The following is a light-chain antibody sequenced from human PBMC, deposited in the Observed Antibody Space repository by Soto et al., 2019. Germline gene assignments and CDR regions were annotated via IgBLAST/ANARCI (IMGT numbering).Light chain of an antibody. V-gene: IGKV4-1*01. J-gene: IGKJ4*01. CDR1: QSVLYSSNNKNY. CDR2: WAS. CDR3: QQYYSTPLT. Sequence: DIVMTQFPDSLAVSLGERATINCKSSQSVLYSSNNKNYLAWYQQKPGQPPKLLIYWASTRESGVPDRFSGSGSGTECTLTISSLQAEDVAVYYCQQYYSTPLTFGGGTKVEIK.